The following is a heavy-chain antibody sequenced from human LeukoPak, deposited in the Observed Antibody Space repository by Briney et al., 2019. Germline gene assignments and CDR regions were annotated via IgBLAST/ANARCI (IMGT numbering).Heavy chain of an antibody. CDR2: ISAYNGST. Sequence: ASVKVSCKASGYTFTSYGISWVRQAPGQGLEWMGWISAYNGSTNYAQKLQGRVTMTTDTSTSTAYMELRSLRSDDTAVYYCARCLQWFGELSDYGCCYYMDVWGKGTTVTISS. J-gene: IGHJ6*03. CDR3: ARCLQWFGELSDYGCCYYMDV. V-gene: IGHV1-18*01. D-gene: IGHD3-10*01. CDR1: GYTFTSYG.